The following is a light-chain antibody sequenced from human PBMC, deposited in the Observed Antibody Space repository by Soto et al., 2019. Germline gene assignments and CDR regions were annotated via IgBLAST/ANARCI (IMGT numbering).Light chain of an antibody. V-gene: IGKV3D-15*01. CDR1: QSVSSK. Sequence: EIVMTQSPATLSVSPGERATLSCRASQSVSSKLAWYQQKPGQAPRLLIYAASYRATGISDKFSGSGSGTDFSLTISRLEPEDSAVYYCHQYHSPPQTFGQGTKVDIK. CDR2: AAS. J-gene: IGKJ2*01. CDR3: HQYHSPPQT.